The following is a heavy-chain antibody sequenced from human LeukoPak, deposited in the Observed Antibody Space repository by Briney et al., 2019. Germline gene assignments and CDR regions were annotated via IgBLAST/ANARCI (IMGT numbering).Heavy chain of an antibody. CDR2: IKHDGSEK. D-gene: IGHD3-10*01. CDR1: GFNFSNYW. CDR3: ARALMHWLDY. V-gene: IGHV3-7*01. J-gene: IGHJ4*02. Sequence: PGGSLRLSCVVSGFNFSNYWMNWVRQAPGKGLEWVANIKHDGSEKYYVDSVKGRFSISRDNAKKSLYLQMNSLRAEDTAVYYCARALMHWLDYWGQGTLVTVSS.